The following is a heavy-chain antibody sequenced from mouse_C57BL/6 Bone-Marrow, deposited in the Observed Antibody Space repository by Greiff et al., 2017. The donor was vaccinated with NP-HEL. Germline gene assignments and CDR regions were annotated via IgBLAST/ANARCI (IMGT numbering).Heavy chain of an antibody. CDR1: GFTFSDYG. V-gene: IGHV5-15*01. D-gene: IGHD6-1*01. CDR2: ISNLAYSI. J-gene: IGHJ1*03. CDR3: ARRLPNWYFDV. Sequence: EVQRVESGGGLVQPGGSLKLSCAASGFTFSDYGMAWVRQAPRKGPEWVAFISNLAYSIYYADTVTGRFTISREKSKNTLYLEISSLRSEDTAMYYCARRLPNWYFDVWGTGTTVTVSS.